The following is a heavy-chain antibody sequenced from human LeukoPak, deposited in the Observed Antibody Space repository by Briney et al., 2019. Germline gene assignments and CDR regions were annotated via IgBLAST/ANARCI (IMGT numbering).Heavy chain of an antibody. CDR3: ATDFSRGYYDSSGAPRD. V-gene: IGHV1-24*01. D-gene: IGHD3-22*01. CDR2: FDPEDGET. Sequence: GASVRVSCTVSGYTLTELSMHWVRQAPGKGLEWMGGFDPEDGETIYAQKFQGRVTMTEDTSTDTAYMELSSLRSEDTAVYYCATDFSRGYYDSSGAPRDWGQGTLVTVSS. CDR1: GYTLTELS. J-gene: IGHJ4*02.